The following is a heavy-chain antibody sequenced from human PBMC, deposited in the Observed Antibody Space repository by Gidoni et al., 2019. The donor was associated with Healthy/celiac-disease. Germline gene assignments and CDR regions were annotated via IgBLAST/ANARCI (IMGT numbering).Heavy chain of an antibody. CDR2: MNPTSGNT. D-gene: IGHD3-10*01. CDR1: VYSFPSYD. V-gene: IGHV1-8*01. Sequence: QVHLVQSGAEVQKPGATVKFCCRASVYSFPSYDINWVRQATGQGIDWMGGMNPTSGNTGYAQKFPGRVAMTSNTSRSTAYMELSSLRSEDTAVYYCAREVGVLRRTLEVDYWGQGTLVTVSS. CDR3: AREVGVLRRTLEVDY. J-gene: IGHJ4*02.